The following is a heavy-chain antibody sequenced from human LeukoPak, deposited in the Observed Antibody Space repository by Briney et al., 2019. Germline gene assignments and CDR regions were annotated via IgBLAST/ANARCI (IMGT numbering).Heavy chain of an antibody. CDR1: GGSISSYY. D-gene: IGHD3/OR15-3a*01. Sequence: SETLSLTCTVSGGSISSYYWSWIRQPPGKGLEWIGYIFYIGTTNYNPSLKSRVTISVDTSKNQFSLKLSSVTAADTAVYYCVRLRYFGPPLYYYMDVWGKGTTVTVSS. V-gene: IGHV4-59*01. CDR3: VRLRYFGPPLYYYMDV. CDR2: IFYIGTT. J-gene: IGHJ6*03.